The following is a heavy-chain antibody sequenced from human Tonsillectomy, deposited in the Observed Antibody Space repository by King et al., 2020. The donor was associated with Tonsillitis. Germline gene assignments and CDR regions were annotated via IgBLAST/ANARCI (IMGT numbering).Heavy chain of an antibody. CDR2: ISYDGSNK. CDR1: GFTFSNYA. J-gene: IGHJ3*02. D-gene: IGHD3-22*01. Sequence: VQLVESGGGVVQPGRSLRLSCAASGFTFSNYAMHWVRQAPGKGLEWVAVISYDGSNKYYADSVKGRFIISRDNSKNTLYLQMNSLRAEDTAVYYCARSYYYDSSGYYADDAFDIWGQGTMVTVSS. CDR3: ARSYYYDSSGYYADDAFDI. V-gene: IGHV3-30*01.